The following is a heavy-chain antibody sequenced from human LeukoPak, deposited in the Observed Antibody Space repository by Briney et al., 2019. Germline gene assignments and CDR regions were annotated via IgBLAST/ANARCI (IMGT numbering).Heavy chain of an antibody. Sequence: PSETLSLTRTVSGGSISSGSYYWSWIRQPAGKGLEWIGRIYTSGSTNYNPSLKSRVTISVDTSKDQLSLKLSAATAADTAVYYCAREVGVTAKFVYWGQGSLVTVSS. CDR3: AREVGVTAKFVY. D-gene: IGHD2-21*02. CDR1: GGSISSGSYY. CDR2: IYTSGST. V-gene: IGHV4-61*02. J-gene: IGHJ4*02.